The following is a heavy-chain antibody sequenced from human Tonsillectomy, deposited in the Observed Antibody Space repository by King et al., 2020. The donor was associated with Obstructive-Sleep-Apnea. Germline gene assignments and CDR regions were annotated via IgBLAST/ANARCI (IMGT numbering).Heavy chain of an antibody. D-gene: IGHD3-10*01. J-gene: IGHJ6*02. CDR3: ARDIYGWGSRWGGGDYYYGMDV. Sequence: VQLVESGGGLVQPGGSLRLSCAASGFTFSSYWMSWVRQAPGKGLEWVANIKQDGSEKYYVDSVKGRFTISRDNAKNSLYLQMNSLRAEDTAVYYCARDIYGWGSRWGGGDYYYGMDVWGQGTTVTVSS. CDR2: IKQDGSEK. V-gene: IGHV3-7*03. CDR1: GFTFSSYW.